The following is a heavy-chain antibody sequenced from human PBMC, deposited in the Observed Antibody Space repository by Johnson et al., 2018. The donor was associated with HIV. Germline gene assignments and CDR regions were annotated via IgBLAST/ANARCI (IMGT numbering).Heavy chain of an antibody. CDR2: ISGSGGST. CDR1: GFTFDDYA. V-gene: IGHV3-9*01. CDR3: ASRGDCGGDCYSAFDI. J-gene: IGHJ3*02. Sequence: VQLVESGGGLVQPGRSLRLSCAASGFTFDDYAMHWVRQAPGKGLEWVSGISGSGGSTGYADSVKGRFTISRDNSKNTLYLQMNSLRAEDTAVYYCASRGDCGGDCYSAFDIWGQGTMVTVSS. D-gene: IGHD2-21*02.